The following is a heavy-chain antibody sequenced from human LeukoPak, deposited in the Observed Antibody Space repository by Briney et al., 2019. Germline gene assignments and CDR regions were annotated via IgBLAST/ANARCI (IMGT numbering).Heavy chain of an antibody. CDR1: DGSINSYY. CDR2: INHSGST. V-gene: IGHV4-34*01. CDR3: AREGRYYGSGSYYKTKTFDY. J-gene: IGHJ4*02. Sequence: SETLSLTCSVSDGSINSYYWSWIRQPPGKGLEWIGEINHSGSTNYNPSLKSRVTISVDTSKNQFSLKLSSVTAADTAVYYCAREGRYYGSGSYYKTKTFDYWGQGTLVTVSS. D-gene: IGHD3-10*01.